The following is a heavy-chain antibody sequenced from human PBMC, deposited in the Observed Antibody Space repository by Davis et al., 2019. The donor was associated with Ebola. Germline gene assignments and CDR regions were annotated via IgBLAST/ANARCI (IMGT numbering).Heavy chain of an antibody. V-gene: IGHV3-7*03. D-gene: IGHD3-10*01. CDR1: GFTFSSYW. J-gene: IGHJ5*02. CDR3: ARDRPVLWFDP. Sequence: PGGSLRLSCAASGFTFSSYWMSWVRPAPGLALLFLANIKQDGSEKYYVDSVKGRFTISRDNAKNSLYLQMNSLRAEDTAVYYCARDRPVLWFDPWGQGTLVTVSS. CDR2: IKQDGSEK.